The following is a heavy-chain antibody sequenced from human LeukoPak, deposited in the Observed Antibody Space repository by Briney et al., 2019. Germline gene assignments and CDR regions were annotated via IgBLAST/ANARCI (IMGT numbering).Heavy chain of an antibody. CDR2: IYYSGST. V-gene: IGHV4-59*01. D-gene: IGHD5-24*01. CDR3: AARGDGYNNWYFDL. Sequence: SETLSLTCTVSGGSINNYYWSWIRQPPGKGLEWIGFIYYSGSTNYNPSLKSRVTISLDTSKNQFSLNLSSVTAADTAVYYCAARGDGYNNWYFDLWGRGTLVTVSP. J-gene: IGHJ2*01. CDR1: GGSINNYY.